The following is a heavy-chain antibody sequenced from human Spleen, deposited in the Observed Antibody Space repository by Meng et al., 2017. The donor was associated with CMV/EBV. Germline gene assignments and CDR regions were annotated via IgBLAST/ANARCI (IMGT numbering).Heavy chain of an antibody. CDR3: ARPGDDSSGYYEGNWFDP. J-gene: IGHJ5*02. CDR1: GGSFSGYY. D-gene: IGHD3-22*01. V-gene: IGHV4-34*01. CDR2: INHSGST. Sequence: HPQEWGAVLLKPSGTLALTCAVSGGSFSGYYWSWIRQPPGKGLEWIGEINHSGSTNYNPSLKSRVTISVDTSKNQFSLKLSSVTAADTAVYYCARPGDDSSGYYEGNWFDPWGQGTLVTVSS.